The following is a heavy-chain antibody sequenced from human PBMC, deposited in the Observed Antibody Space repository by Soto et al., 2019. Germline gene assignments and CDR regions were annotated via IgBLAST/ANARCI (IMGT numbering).Heavy chain of an antibody. CDR1: GFTFRDYY. CDR3: AREYYYTMDV. V-gene: IGHV3-11*05. Sequence: QVQLGESGGGLVRPGGSLRLSCEASGFTFRDYYMTWFRQAPGKGLEWLSYIDSSTKYTNYADSVKGRFTISRDNAKNSLYLQMNSLRADDTAVYYCAREYYYTMDVWGQGTMVTVSS. CDR2: IDSSTKYT. J-gene: IGHJ6*02.